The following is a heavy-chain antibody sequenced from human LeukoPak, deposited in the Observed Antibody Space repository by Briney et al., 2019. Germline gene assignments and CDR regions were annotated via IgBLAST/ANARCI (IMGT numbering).Heavy chain of an antibody. Sequence: PGGSLRLSCAASGFTVSSSYMSWVRQAPGKGLEWVSVIYSGGYTYYADSVKGRFTISRDNSKNTLYLQMNSLRAEDTAVYYCARVSSSWYQAFDIWGQGTMVTVSS. CDR1: GFTVSSSY. D-gene: IGHD6-13*01. CDR3: ARVSSSWYQAFDI. V-gene: IGHV3-66*01. CDR2: IYSGGYT. J-gene: IGHJ3*02.